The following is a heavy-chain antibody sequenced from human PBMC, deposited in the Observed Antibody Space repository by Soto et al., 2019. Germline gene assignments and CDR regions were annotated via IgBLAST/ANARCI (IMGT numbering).Heavy chain of an antibody. Sequence: EVQLLESGGGLVQPGESLRLSCAATGFTFSSHTMTWVRQAPGRGLEWVSAISGGGDITSYADTVKGRLTISRDNSEGKLYMQMSSLRAEATAVYDCVTGVGYSCLMGVWGEGTTVPVS. D-gene: IGHD2-15*01. J-gene: IGHJ6*03. CDR3: VTGVGYSCLMGV. CDR2: ISGGGDIT. V-gene: IGHV3-23*01. CDR1: GFTFSSHT.